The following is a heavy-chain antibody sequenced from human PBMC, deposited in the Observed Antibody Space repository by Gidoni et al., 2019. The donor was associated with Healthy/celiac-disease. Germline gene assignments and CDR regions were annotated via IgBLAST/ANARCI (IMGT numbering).Heavy chain of an antibody. D-gene: IGHD3-22*01. CDR3: ATPLEYYDSSGNGWFDP. CDR1: GFTFSDYY. V-gene: IGHV3-11*06. CDR2: ISSSSSYT. J-gene: IGHJ5*02. Sequence: QVQLVESGGGLVKPGGSLRLSCAASGFTFSDYYMSWIRQAPGKGLEWVSYISSSSSYTNYADSVKGRFTISRDNAKNSLYLQMNSLRAEDTAVYYCATPLEYYDSSGNGWFDPWGQGTLVTVSS.